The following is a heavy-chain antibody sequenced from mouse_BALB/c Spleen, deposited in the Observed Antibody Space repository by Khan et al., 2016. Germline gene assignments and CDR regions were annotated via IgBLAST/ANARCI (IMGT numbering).Heavy chain of an antibody. CDR1: GYTFTDYE. CDR3: TNRYEAWFTY. CDR2: FHPGSGGT. D-gene: IGHD2-14*01. Sequence: QVQLQQPGAELVRPGASVKLSCKALGYTFTDYEMHWVRQTPVHGLEWIGGFHPGSGGTAYNQRFKGKATLTDDKSSSTAYMELSSLTSEDSAVYYCTNRYEAWFTYWGQGTLVTVSA. V-gene: IGHV1-15*01. J-gene: IGHJ3*01.